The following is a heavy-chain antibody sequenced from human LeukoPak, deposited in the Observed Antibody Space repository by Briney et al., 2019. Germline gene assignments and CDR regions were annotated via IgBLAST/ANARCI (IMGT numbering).Heavy chain of an antibody. CDR3: AKDGSGNGYPNYYFDY. J-gene: IGHJ4*02. D-gene: IGHD5-24*01. CDR1: GFTFSTYA. V-gene: IGHV3-23*01. CDR2: ISGSGGGT. Sequence: GGSLRLSCAASGFTFSTYAMSWVRQAPGKGLEWVSTISGSGGGTYYADSVKGRFTISRDNSKNTLYLQMNSRRAEDAAVYYCAKDGSGNGYPNYYFDYWGQGTLVTVSS.